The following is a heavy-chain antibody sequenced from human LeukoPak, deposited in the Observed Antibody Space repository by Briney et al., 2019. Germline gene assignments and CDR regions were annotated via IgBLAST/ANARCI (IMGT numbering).Heavy chain of an antibody. V-gene: IGHV1-2*04. CDR3: GRGQLVPIYYYYYYMDV. Sequence: ASVKVSCKASGYTFTGYYMHWVRQAPGQGLEWMGWINPNSGGTNYAQKFQGWVTMTRDTSISTAYMELSRLRSDDTAVYYCGRGQLVPIYYYYYYMDVWGKGTTVTVSS. CDR2: INPNSGGT. D-gene: IGHD6-13*01. J-gene: IGHJ6*03. CDR1: GYTFTGYY.